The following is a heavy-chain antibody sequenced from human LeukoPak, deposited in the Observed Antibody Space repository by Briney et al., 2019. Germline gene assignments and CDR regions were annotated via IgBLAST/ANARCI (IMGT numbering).Heavy chain of an antibody. J-gene: IGHJ4*02. Sequence: PGGSLRLSCAASGFTFSSYAMSWVRQAPGKGLEWVSAVSGSGGSTYYADSAKGRFTISRDNSKNTLYLQMNSLRAEDTAVYYCAKLTQQWLDPPYFDYWGQGTLVTVSS. D-gene: IGHD6-19*01. CDR3: AKLTQQWLDPPYFDY. CDR1: GFTFSSYA. CDR2: VSGSGGST. V-gene: IGHV3-23*01.